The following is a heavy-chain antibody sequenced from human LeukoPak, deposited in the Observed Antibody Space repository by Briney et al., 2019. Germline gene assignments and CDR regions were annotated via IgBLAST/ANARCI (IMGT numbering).Heavy chain of an antibody. Sequence: SETLSLTCTVSGGSISSGDYYWSWIRQPPGKGLEWIGYIYYSGSTYYNPSPKSRVTISVDTSKNQFSLKLSSVTAADTAVYYCARDVALPQGYGMDVWGQGTTVTVSS. CDR3: ARDVALPQGYGMDV. J-gene: IGHJ6*02. V-gene: IGHV4-30-4*01. D-gene: IGHD2/OR15-2a*01. CDR2: IYYSGST. CDR1: GGSISSGDYY.